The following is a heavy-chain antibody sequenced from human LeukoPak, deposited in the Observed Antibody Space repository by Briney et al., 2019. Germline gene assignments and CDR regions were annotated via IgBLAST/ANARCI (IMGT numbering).Heavy chain of an antibody. V-gene: IGHV3-53*01. D-gene: IGHD2-2*01. Sequence: GGSLRLSCAASGLSVSRNYMSWVRQAPGKGLEWVSVIHSGDSTYYADSVKGRLTISRDNSKNTLYLQMNSLRAEDTAVYYCARDLGVGFCSSTGCNNLNMDVWGKGTTVTVSS. CDR3: ARDLGVGFCSSTGCNNLNMDV. CDR2: IHSGDST. CDR1: GLSVSRNY. J-gene: IGHJ6*03.